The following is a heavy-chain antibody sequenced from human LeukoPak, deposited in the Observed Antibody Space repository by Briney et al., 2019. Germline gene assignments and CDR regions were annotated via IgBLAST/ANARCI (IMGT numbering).Heavy chain of an antibody. CDR1: GFTFSSYD. CDR2: ISYDGSSQ. V-gene: IGHV3-30-3*01. J-gene: IGHJ4*02. D-gene: IGHD2-15*01. CDR3: ARPQYCSAGSCFYYFDY. Sequence: GRSLRLSCTASGFTFSSYDMDWVRQAPGKGLEWVAVISYDGSSQYYADSVKGRFTISRDNSKNTQYLQMNSLRADDTAVYYCARPQYCSAGSCFYYFDYWGQGTLVTVSS.